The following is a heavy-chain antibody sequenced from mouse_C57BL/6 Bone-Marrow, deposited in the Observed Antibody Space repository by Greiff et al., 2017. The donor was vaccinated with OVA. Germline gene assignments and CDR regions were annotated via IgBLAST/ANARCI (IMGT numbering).Heavy chain of an antibody. D-gene: IGHD2-4*01. V-gene: IGHV1-82*01. Sequence: VQLQQSGPGLVKPGASVRLSCTASGYAFSSSWMTWVNQRPGKGLEWIGRICPGDVDTNDNGKCKGKATLTADKPSSTAYMQLSSLTSEDSAVYFCARNDYDGFDYWGQGTTLTVSS. CDR1: GYAFSSSW. CDR3: ARNDYDGFDY. J-gene: IGHJ2*01. CDR2: ICPGDVDT.